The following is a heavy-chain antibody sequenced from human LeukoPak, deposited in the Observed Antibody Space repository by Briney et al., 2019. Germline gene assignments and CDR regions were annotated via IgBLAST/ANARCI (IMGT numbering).Heavy chain of an antibody. Sequence: SETLSLTCTVSGYSLSSGYYWGWIRQPPGKGLEWIGSIYHSGSTYYNPSLKSRVTISVDTSKNQFSLKLSSVTAADTAVYYCARLHYGYAGYWGQGTLVTVSS. CDR2: IYHSGST. CDR3: ARLHYGYAGY. V-gene: IGHV4-38-2*02. D-gene: IGHD4-17*01. J-gene: IGHJ4*02. CDR1: GYSLSSGYY.